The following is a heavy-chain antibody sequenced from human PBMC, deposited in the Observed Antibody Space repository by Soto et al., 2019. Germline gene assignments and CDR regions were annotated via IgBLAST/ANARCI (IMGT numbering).Heavy chain of an antibody. CDR3: ARDRGGDYYDSSGYYRGFDY. J-gene: IGHJ4*02. V-gene: IGHV1-46*01. Sequence: QVQLVQSGAEVKKPGASVKVSCKASGYTFTSYYMHWVRQAPGQGLEWMGIINPSGGSTSYAQKFQGRVTMTRDTSTSTVYMELSSLRSEDTAVYYCARDRGGDYYDSSGYYRGFDYWGQGTLVTVSS. CDR2: INPSGGST. CDR1: GYTFTSYY. D-gene: IGHD3-22*01.